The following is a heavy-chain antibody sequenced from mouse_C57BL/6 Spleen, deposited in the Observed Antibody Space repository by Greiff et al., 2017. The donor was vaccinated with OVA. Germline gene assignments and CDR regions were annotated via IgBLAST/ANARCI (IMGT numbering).Heavy chain of an antibody. CDR2: IYPGDGDT. J-gene: IGHJ1*03. CDR3: ARGYDYGRYFDV. V-gene: IGHV1-80*01. D-gene: IGHD2-4*01. Sequence: QVQLQQSGAELVKPGASVKISCKASGYAFSSYWMNWVKQRPGKGLEWIGQIYPGDGDTNYNGKFKGKATLTADKSSSTAYMQLSSLTSEDSAVYFCARGYDYGRYFDVWGTGTTVTVSS. CDR1: GYAFSSYW.